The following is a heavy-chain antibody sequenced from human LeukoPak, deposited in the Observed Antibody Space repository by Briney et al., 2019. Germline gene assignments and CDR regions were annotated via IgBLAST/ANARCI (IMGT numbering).Heavy chain of an antibody. V-gene: IGHV4-34*01. CDR1: GGSFSGYY. CDR2: INHSGST. Sequence: SETLSLTCAVYGGSFSGYYWSWIRQPPGKGLEWIGEINHSGSTNYNPSLKSRVTISVDTSKNQFSLKLSFVTAADTAVYYCARGTVTTWYYYYYYYMDVWGKGTTVTVSS. CDR3: ARGTVTTWYYYYYYYMDV. J-gene: IGHJ6*03. D-gene: IGHD4-11*01.